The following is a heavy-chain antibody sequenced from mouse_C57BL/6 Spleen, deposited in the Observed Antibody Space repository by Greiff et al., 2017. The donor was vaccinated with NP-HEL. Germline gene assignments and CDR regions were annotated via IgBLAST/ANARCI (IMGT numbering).Heavy chain of an antibody. CDR1: GYAFTNYL. Sequence: QVQLKQSGAELVRPGTSVKVSCKASGYAFTNYLIEWVKQRPGQGLEWIGVINPGSGGTNYNEKFKGKATLTADKSSSTAYMQLSSLTSEDSAVYFCARRGQLRGNYYAMDYWGQGTSVTVSS. CDR2: INPGSGGT. CDR3: ARRGQLRGNYYAMDY. J-gene: IGHJ4*01. D-gene: IGHD3-2*02. V-gene: IGHV1-54*01.